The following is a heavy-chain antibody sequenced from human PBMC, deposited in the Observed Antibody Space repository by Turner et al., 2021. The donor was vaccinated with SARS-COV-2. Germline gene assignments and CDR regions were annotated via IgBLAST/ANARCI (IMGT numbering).Heavy chain of an antibody. CDR3: ARLMDTAMDYYGMDV. J-gene: IGHJ6*02. CDR2: IYYSGST. CDR1: GGSISTSTYY. Sequence: QLQLQESGPGLVKPSATLSLTCTGSGGSISTSTYYWGWIRQPPGKGLEWIGNIYYSGSTYYNPSRKSRVTISVDTSKNQFSLKLSSVTAADTAVYYCARLMDTAMDYYGMDVWGQGTTVTVSS. D-gene: IGHD5-18*01. V-gene: IGHV4-39*01.